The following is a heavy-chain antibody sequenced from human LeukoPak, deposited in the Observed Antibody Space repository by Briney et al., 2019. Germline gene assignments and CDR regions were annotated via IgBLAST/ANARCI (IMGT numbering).Heavy chain of an antibody. CDR3: ARCSYLWSGSPEWFDP. J-gene: IGHJ5*02. CDR2: IYYSGST. Sequence: SETLSLTCAVSSGSRNGYYWSRHRQPPGKGLEWIGYIYYSGSTNYNPSLKSRVTISVDTSKNQFSLKLSSVIAADTAVYYCARCSYLWSGSPEWFDPWGQGTLVTVSS. V-gene: IGHV4-59*08. CDR1: SGSRNGYY. D-gene: IGHD3-3*01.